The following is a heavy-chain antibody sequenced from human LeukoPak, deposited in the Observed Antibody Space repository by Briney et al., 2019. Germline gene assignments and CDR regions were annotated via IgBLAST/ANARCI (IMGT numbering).Heavy chain of an antibody. Sequence: PSETLSLNCTVSGGSISSGTYHWGWVRQPPGNGLEWIGNIHYSGSTYYNPSLKSPVTISVDTSKNQFSLQLSSVTAADTAVYYCAGRVGASIWTGMHFWGQGTLVTVSS. CDR3: AGRVGASIWTGMHF. V-gene: IGHV4-39*01. D-gene: IGHD1-26*01. CDR2: IHYSGST. CDR1: GGSISSGTYH. J-gene: IGHJ4*02.